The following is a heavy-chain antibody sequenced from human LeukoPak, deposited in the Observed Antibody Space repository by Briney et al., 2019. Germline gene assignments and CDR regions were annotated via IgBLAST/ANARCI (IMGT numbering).Heavy chain of an antibody. D-gene: IGHD5-18*01. CDR2: IYSGGST. V-gene: IGHV3-53*04. CDR1: GFTVSSNY. CDR3: AKFVWILTPHYFDY. Sequence: GGSLRLSCAASGFTVSSNYMSWVRQAPGKGLEWVSVIYSGGSTYYADSVKGRFTISRHNSKNTLYLQMNSPRAEDTAVYYCAKFVWILTPHYFDYWGQGTLVTVSS. J-gene: IGHJ4*02.